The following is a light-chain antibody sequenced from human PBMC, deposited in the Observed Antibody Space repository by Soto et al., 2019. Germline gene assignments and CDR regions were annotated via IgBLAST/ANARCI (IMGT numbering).Light chain of an antibody. CDR2: DVS. Sequence: DIQMTQSPSTLSASVGDRVTITCRASQSFSSWLAWYQQKPGKAPKLLIYDVSSLESGVPSRFSGSGSWTEFTLTISSMQPDDFATYYCQQYNNYWTFGQGTKVEIK. CDR1: QSFSSW. V-gene: IGKV1-5*01. CDR3: QQYNNYWT. J-gene: IGKJ1*01.